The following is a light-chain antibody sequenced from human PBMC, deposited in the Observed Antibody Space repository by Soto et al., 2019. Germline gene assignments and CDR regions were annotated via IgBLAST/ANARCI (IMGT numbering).Light chain of an antibody. Sequence: DIQMTQSPSSVSASVGDRVSITCRASQGISNWLAWYQQKPGRDPKLLIYTGSSLQSGVPSRFSGTGAGTDFTLSISSLQPEYVATYYCKQANSVPLTFGGGTKVEIK. CDR1: QGISNW. CDR2: TGS. V-gene: IGKV1-12*01. CDR3: KQANSVPLT. J-gene: IGKJ4*01.